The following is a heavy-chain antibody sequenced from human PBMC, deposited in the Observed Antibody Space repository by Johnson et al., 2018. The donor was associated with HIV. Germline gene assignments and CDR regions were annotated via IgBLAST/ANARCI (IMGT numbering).Heavy chain of an antibody. CDR1: GFTFSSYG. CDR3: ARGGRAQYGGNFGAFDI. J-gene: IGHJ3*02. Sequence: VQLVEFGGGVVQPGGSLRLSCAASGFTFSSYGMHWVRQAPGKGLEWVAFIRYDGSNKYYADSVKGRFTISRDNSKNTLYLQMNSLRAEDTAVYYCARGGRAQYGGNFGAFDIWGQGTMVTVSS. CDR2: IRYDGSNK. V-gene: IGHV3-30*02. D-gene: IGHD4-23*01.